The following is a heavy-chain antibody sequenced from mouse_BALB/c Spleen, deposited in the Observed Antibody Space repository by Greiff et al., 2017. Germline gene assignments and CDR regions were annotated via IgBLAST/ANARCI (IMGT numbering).Heavy chain of an antibody. CDR3: ARGEVSYGGGFAY. Sequence: EVKLQESGPGLVKPSQSLSLTCSVTGYSITSGYYWNWIRQFPGNKLEWMGYISYDGSNNYNPSLKNRISITRDTSKNQFFLKLNSVTTEDTATYYCARGEVSYGGGFAYWGQGTLVTVSA. V-gene: IGHV3-6*02. CDR2: ISYDGSN. D-gene: IGHD2-10*02. CDR1: GYSITSGYY. J-gene: IGHJ3*01.